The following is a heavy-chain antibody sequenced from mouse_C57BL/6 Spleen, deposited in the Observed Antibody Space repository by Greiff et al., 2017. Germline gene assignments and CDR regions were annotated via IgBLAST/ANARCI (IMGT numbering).Heavy chain of an antibody. D-gene: IGHD2-4*01. J-gene: IGHJ3*01. CDR3: ARAIYYDYDEFAY. CDR1: GYTFTSYW. V-gene: IGHV1-55*01. CDR2: IYPGSGST. Sequence: QVPLQQPGAELVKPGASVKMSCKASGYTFTSYWITWVKQRPGQGLEWIGDIYPGSGSTNYNEKFKSKATLTVDTSSSTAYMQLSSLTSEDSAVYYCARAIYYDYDEFAYWGQGTLVTVSA.